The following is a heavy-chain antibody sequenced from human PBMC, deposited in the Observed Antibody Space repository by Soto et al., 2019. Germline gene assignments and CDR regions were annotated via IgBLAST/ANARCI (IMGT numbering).Heavy chain of an antibody. J-gene: IGHJ4*02. CDR3: ARDSRRYSSGWYYYFDY. CDR1: GFTFSSYA. CDR2: ISYDGSNK. V-gene: IGHV3-30-3*01. Sequence: GGSLRLSCAASGFTFSSYAMHWVRQAPGKGLEWVAVISYDGSNKYYADSVKGRFTISRDNSKNTLYLQMNSLRAEDTAVYYCARDSRRYSSGWYYYFDYWGQGTLVTVSS. D-gene: IGHD6-19*01.